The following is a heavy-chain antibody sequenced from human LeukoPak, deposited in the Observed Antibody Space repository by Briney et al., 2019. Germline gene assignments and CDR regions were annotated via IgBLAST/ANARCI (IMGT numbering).Heavy chain of an antibody. Sequence: GGSLRLSCAASGFTFSNYAMNWVRQAPGKGLEWVSIIGIYGVTTFHADSVKGRFTISRDNSKNTLCLQMNSLRAEDTAVYYCARGDGLPRRRYFDSWGQGTLVTVSS. J-gene: IGHJ4*02. CDR1: GFTFSNYA. CDR2: IGIYGVTT. V-gene: IGHV3-23*01. D-gene: IGHD3/OR15-3a*01. CDR3: ARGDGLPRRRYFDS.